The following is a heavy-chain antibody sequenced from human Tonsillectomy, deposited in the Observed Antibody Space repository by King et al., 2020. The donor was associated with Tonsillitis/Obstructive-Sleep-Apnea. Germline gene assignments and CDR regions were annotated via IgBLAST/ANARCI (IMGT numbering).Heavy chain of an antibody. Sequence: QLQESGPGLVKPSETLSLTCTVSGGSISSSSYDWGWIRQPPGKGLEWIGSIYYSGSTYYNPSLKSRVTISVDTSKNQFSLKLTSVTAADTAVYYCARRGYCSSISCYAPPDFDCWGQGTLVTVSS. CDR3: ARRGYCSSISCYAPPDFDC. CDR2: IYYSGST. V-gene: IGHV4-39*01. J-gene: IGHJ4*02. D-gene: IGHD2-2*01. CDR1: GGSISSSSYD.